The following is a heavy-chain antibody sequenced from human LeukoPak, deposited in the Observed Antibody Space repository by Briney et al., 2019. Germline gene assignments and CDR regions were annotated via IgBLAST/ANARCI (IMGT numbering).Heavy chain of an antibody. CDR2: INPNSGGT. CDR1: GYTFTGYY. D-gene: IGHD2-15*01. CDR3: ARSDCSGGSCYEDY. V-gene: IGHV1-2*02. Sequence: ASVKVSCKASGYTFTGYYMHWVRQAPGQGLEWMGWINPNSGGTNYAQKFQGRVTMTRDTSISTAYMELSRLRSDDTAVYYCARSDCSGGSCYEDYWGQGTLVTVSS. J-gene: IGHJ4*02.